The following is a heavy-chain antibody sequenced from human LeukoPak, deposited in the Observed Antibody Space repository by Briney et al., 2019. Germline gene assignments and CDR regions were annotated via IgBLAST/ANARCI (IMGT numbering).Heavy chain of an antibody. CDR2: IYYSGST. Sequence: SETLSLTCTVSGGSISSYYWTWIRQPPGKGLEWIGYIYYSGSTNYNPSLKSRVTISVDTSKSQFSLKLSSVTAADTAVYYCARGPAISLDTGYFDYWGQGTLVTVSS. J-gene: IGHJ4*02. D-gene: IGHD5-18*01. V-gene: IGHV4-59*01. CDR1: GGSISSYY. CDR3: ARGPAISLDTGYFDY.